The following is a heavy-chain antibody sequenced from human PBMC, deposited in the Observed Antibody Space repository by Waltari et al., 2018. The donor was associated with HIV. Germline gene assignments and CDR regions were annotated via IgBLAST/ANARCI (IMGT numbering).Heavy chain of an antibody. J-gene: IGHJ4*02. Sequence: EVQLAESGGGLVQPGGSLRLSCLASGFSFNNYWMHWVRQAPGKGLIWVAKIGPDGANVRYANSVKGRFIISRDNAKNTLYLQRNSLRAEDTAVYYCTRDDPGPTPIDFWGQGTLVTVSP. CDR3: TRDDPGPTPIDF. CDR2: IGPDGANV. V-gene: IGHV3-74*01. CDR1: GFSFNNYW. D-gene: IGHD2-15*01.